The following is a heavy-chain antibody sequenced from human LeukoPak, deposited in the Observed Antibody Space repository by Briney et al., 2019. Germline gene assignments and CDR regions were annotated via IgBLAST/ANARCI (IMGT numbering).Heavy chain of an antibody. CDR3: ARRGTGRPFDY. J-gene: IGHJ4*02. D-gene: IGHD3-10*01. CDR2: INPNSGGT. Sequence: ASVTVSCKASGGTFSSYAISWVRQAPGQGLEWMGRINPNSGGTNYAQKFQGRVTMTRDTSISTAYMELSRLRSDDTAVYYCARRGTGRPFDYWGQGTLVTVSS. CDR1: GGTFSSYA. V-gene: IGHV1-2*06.